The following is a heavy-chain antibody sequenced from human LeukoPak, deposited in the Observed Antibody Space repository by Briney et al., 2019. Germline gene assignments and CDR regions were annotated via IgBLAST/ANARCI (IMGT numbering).Heavy chain of an antibody. CDR3: GRGHWGLDY. Sequence: GGSLRLSCAASGFIFGTYSMNWVRQAPGKGLEWVSYISSSGSTIYYADSVKGRFTISRDNAKNSLYLQMNSLRTEDTAIYYCGRGHWGLDYWGQGTRVTVSS. CDR2: ISSSGSTI. CDR1: GFIFGTYS. V-gene: IGHV3-48*04. J-gene: IGHJ4*02. D-gene: IGHD7-27*01.